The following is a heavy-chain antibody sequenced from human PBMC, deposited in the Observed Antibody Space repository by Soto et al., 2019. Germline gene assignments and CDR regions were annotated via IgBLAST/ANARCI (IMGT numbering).Heavy chain of an antibody. CDR3: ARGDFVVIPPANSSIDY. CDR1: GYTFSNHY. Sequence: ASVKVSCKASGYTFSNHYIHWVRQVPGQGLEWMGLINPSGGSTHFAQKFQGRVTMTRVTSTSTVFMEVSSLTSEDTAVYYCARGDFVVIPPANSSIDYWGQGTLVTVSS. CDR2: INPSGGST. D-gene: IGHD2-2*01. V-gene: IGHV1-46*01. J-gene: IGHJ4*02.